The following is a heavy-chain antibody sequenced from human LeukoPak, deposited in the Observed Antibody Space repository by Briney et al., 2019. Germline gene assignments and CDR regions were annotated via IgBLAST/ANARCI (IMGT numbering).Heavy chain of an antibody. CDR1: GGSISISSYY. V-gene: IGHV4-39*01. D-gene: IGHD2-2*01. CDR2: IYYSGST. J-gene: IGHJ4*02. CDR3: ARHKGHIVVLPHLDY. Sequence: PSETLSLTCTVSGGSISISSYYWVWIRQPQGKGLEWIGSIYYSGSTYYNPSLKSRVTISVDTSKNQFSLKLSSVTAADTAVYYCARHKGHIVVLPHLDYWGQGTLVTVSS.